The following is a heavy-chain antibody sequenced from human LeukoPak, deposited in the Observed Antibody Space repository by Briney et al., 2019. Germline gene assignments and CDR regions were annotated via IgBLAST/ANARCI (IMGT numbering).Heavy chain of an antibody. CDR3: ARGRLLWFGELCC. J-gene: IGHJ4*02. V-gene: IGHV4-34*01. CDR2: INHSGST. CDR1: GGSFSGYY. D-gene: IGHD3-10*01. Sequence: SETLSLTCAVYGGSFSGYYWSWIRQPPGKGLEWIGEINHSGSTNYNPSLKGRVTISVDTSKNQFSLKLSSVTAADTAVYYCARGRLLWFGELCCWGQGTLVTVSS.